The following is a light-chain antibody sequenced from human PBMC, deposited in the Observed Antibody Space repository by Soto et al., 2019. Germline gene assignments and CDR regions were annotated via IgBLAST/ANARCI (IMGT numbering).Light chain of an antibody. CDR3: GTWDSRLSADV. V-gene: IGLV1-51*01. J-gene: IGLJ2*01. CDR1: SSNIGNNY. CDR2: DNN. Sequence: SLLTQPPSVSAAPGQRVAISCSGSSSNIGNNYVSWYQQFPGTAPKLLLFDNNKRPSGIPDRFSGSKSGTSATLAITGLQTGDEADYYCGTWDSRLSADVFGGGTQLTVL.